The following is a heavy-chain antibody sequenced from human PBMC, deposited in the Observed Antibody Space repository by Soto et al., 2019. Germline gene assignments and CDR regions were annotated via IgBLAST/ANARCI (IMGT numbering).Heavy chain of an antibody. CDR1: GGSISSSSYY. Sequence: SETLSLTCTVSGGSISSSSYYWGWIRQPPGKGLEGIGSIYYSGSTYYNPSLKSRVTISVDTAKNPFSLKMSSVTAADTAVYYCARDCGMYSSSWYGFDLWGQGTMVTVSS. CDR3: ARDCGMYSSSWYGFDL. V-gene: IGHV4-39*07. D-gene: IGHD6-13*01. CDR2: IYYSGST. J-gene: IGHJ5*02.